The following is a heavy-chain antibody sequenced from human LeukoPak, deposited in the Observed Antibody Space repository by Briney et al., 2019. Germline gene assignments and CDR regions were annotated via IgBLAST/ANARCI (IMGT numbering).Heavy chain of an antibody. D-gene: IGHD2-2*03. CDR1: GFTFSRYE. V-gene: IGHV3-48*03. CDR2: ISSSTGSTI. Sequence: GGSLRLSCAASGFTFSRYEMNWDRQAPGKGLEWLSYISSSTGSTINYADSVKGRFTISRDNTKNSLFLQMNSLRAEDTAVYYCARGWIYFDYWGQGTLVTVSS. CDR3: ARGWIYFDY. J-gene: IGHJ4*02.